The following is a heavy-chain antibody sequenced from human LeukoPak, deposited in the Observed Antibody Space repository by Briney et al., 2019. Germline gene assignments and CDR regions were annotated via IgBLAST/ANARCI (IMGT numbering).Heavy chain of an antibody. CDR2: IDKKDKGYATAT. CDR3: TRDSGTYHWFDP. Sequence: GGSLRLSCAASGFTFSGSAIHWVRQSSGKGLEWVGQIDKKDKGYATATAYAASVTGRFTISRDDSINTAYLQMKSLRTEDTALYYCTRDSGTYHWFDPWGQGTLVTVSS. D-gene: IGHD1-26*01. CDR1: GFTFSGSA. V-gene: IGHV3-73*01. J-gene: IGHJ5*02.